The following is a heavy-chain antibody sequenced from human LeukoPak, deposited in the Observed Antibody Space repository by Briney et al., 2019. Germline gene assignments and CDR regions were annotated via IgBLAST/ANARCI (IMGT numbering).Heavy chain of an antibody. CDR1: GYNFSTQG. CDR2: IDPGDSQT. J-gene: IGHJ4*02. D-gene: IGHD1-1*01. Sequence: GESLKIPWWVSGYNFSTQGIGWVRQRPGKGLEWVGIIDPGDSQTTYSPSFQGQVSISVDKSITTAYLQWSSLKASDTATYFCARQGEYFHASTTYRPEFDHWGQGTLVTVSP. V-gene: IGHV5-51*01. CDR3: ARQGEYFHASTTYRPEFDH.